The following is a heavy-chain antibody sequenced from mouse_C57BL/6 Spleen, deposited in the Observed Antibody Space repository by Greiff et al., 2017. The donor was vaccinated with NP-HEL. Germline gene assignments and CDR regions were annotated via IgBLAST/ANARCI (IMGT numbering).Heavy chain of an antibody. Sequence: VKLVESGGGLVKPGGSLKLSCAASGFTFSDYGMHWVRQAPEKGLEWVAYISSGSSTIYYADTVKGRFTISRDNAKNTLFLQMTSLRSEDTAMYYCAKGLTTVALDYWGQGTTLTVSS. V-gene: IGHV5-17*01. J-gene: IGHJ2*01. D-gene: IGHD1-1*01. CDR1: GFTFSDYG. CDR2: ISSGSSTI. CDR3: AKGLTTVALDY.